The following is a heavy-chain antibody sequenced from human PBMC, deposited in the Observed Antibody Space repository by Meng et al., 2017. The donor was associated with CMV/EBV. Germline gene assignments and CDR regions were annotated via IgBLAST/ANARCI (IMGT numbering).Heavy chain of an antibody. CDR2: IKSKTDGGTT. D-gene: IGHD2-2*01. Sequence: SCAASGFTFSNAWMSWVRQAPGKGLEWVDRIKSKTDGGTTDYAAPVKGRFTISRDDSKNTLYLQMNSLKTEDTAVYYCTPDVVPALWGQGTLVTVSS. V-gene: IGHV3-15*01. CDR3: TPDVVPAL. CDR1: GFTFSNAW. J-gene: IGHJ4*02.